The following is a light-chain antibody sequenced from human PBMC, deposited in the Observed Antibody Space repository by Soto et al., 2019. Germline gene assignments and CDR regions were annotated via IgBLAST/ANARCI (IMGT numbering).Light chain of an antibody. Sequence: QSVLTQPASVSGSPGQSITISCTGTSSDVGAYKYVSWYQVHPGKAPKLIIYEVRSRPSVVSDRFSGSKSGNTASLTISGLQAEDEANYSCSSYTSTSTLVFGGGTKVTVL. J-gene: IGLJ3*02. V-gene: IGLV2-14*01. CDR1: SSDVGAYKY. CDR3: SSYTSTSTLV. CDR2: EVR.